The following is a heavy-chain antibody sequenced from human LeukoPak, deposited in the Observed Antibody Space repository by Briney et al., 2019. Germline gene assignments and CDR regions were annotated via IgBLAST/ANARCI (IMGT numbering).Heavy chain of an antibody. V-gene: IGHV3-9*01. CDR1: GFTFDDYA. Sequence: GGSLRLSCAASGFTFDDYAVHWVRQAPGKGLEWVSGISWNSGSIGYADSVKGRFTISRDNAKNSLYLQMNSLRAEDTALYYCAKDLERLGELSLLDYWGQGTLVTVSS. CDR2: ISWNSGSI. D-gene: IGHD3-16*02. CDR3: AKDLERLGELSLLDY. J-gene: IGHJ4*02.